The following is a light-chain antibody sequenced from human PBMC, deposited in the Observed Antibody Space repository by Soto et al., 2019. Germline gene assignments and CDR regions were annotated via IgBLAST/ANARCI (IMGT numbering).Light chain of an antibody. CDR2: EVS. CDR3: SSYTTSSTQV. CDR1: SSDVGYYNY. Sequence: QSALTQPASVSGSPGQSITISCTGTSSDVGYYNYVSWYQHHPGKVPKLMIYEVSNRPSGVSNRFSGCKSGNTASLTISGLQAEDEADYYCSSYTTSSTQVFGGGTKLTVL. V-gene: IGLV2-14*01. J-gene: IGLJ3*02.